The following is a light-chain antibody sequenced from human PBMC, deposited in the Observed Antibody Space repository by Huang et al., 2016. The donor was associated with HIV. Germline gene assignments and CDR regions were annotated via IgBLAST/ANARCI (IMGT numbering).Light chain of an antibody. CDR3: QQSYSIPYT. J-gene: IGKJ2*01. V-gene: IGKV1-39*01. Sequence: DIQMTQSPSSLSASIGDRVTITCRASQSISSYLNWYQQKTGQAPKLLIYAASTLQSGVPSRFSGSESGTDFTLIISSLQPEDCATYYCQQSYSIPYTFGQGTKLEIK. CDR1: QSISSY. CDR2: AAS.